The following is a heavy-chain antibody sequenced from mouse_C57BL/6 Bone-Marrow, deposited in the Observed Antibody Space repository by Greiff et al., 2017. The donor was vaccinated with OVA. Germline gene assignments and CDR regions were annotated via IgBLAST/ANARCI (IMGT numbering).Heavy chain of an antibody. D-gene: IGHD2-2*01. Sequence: EVKLVESGGGLVQPGGSLKLSCAASGFTFSDYYMYWVRQTPEKRLEWDAYISNGGGSTYYPDPVKGRFTISRDNAKKTLYLRMSRLKSEDTTMYYCARQGVTTDWYFDVWGTGTTVTVSS. CDR2: ISNGGGST. CDR1: GFTFSDYY. V-gene: IGHV5-12*01. J-gene: IGHJ1*03. CDR3: ARQGVTTDWYFDV.